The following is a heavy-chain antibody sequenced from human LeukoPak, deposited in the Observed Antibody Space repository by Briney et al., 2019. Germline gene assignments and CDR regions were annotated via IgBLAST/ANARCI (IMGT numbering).Heavy chain of an antibody. V-gene: IGHV1-2*02. CDR2: ISASSGAT. CDR1: GYTFIDYY. J-gene: IGHJ4*02. CDR3: ARLSYFDY. Sequence: ASVKVSCKASGYTFIDYYIHWVRQAPGQGLEWMGWISASSGATKYTQKFQDRVIMTRDTSISTVYMELDRLTSDDTAVYYCARLSYFDYWGQGTLVTVSS.